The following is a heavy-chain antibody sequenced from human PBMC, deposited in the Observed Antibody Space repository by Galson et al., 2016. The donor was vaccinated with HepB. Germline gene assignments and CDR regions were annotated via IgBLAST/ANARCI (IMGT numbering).Heavy chain of an antibody. CDR2: LFWDDDK. D-gene: IGHD6-13*01. CDR1: GFSLTTSGVG. CDR3: AHMGESSSWYFDY. Sequence: VKPTQTLTLTCTFSGFSLTTSGVGVGWIRQPRQPPGKALEWLALLFWDDDKRYSPSLKSRVTITKDTSKNQVVLTMTNMDPVDTGAYYCAHMGESSSWYFDYWGQGTLVTVSS. V-gene: IGHV2-5*02. J-gene: IGHJ4*02.